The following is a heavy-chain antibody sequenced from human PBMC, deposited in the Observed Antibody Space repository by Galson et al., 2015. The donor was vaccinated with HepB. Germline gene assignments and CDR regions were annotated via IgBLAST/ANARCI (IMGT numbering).Heavy chain of an antibody. CDR1: GFTFSSYS. CDR3: ARDGYYGRGFYNSAYTH. CDR2: ISSSSSTI. Sequence: SLRLSCAASGFTFSSYSMNWVRQAPGKGLEWVSYISSSSSTIYYADSVKGRYTISRDNAKNSLYLQMNSLRDEDTAVYYCARDGYYGRGFYNSAYTHWGQGTLVTVSS. D-gene: IGHD3-16*01. J-gene: IGHJ4*02. V-gene: IGHV3-48*02.